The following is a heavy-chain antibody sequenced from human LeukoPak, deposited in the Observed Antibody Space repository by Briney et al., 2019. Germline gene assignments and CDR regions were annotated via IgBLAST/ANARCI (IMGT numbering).Heavy chain of an antibody. V-gene: IGHV3-23*01. CDR1: GFTFSSYS. CDR2: ISGSGNNT. J-gene: IGHJ3*02. CDR3: ASRQDAFDI. Sequence: PGGSLRLSCAASGFTFSSYSMSWVRQVPGKGLEWVSAISGSGNNTYYADSVMGRFTISRDNSKSTVYLQMNSLRPEDTAVYYCASRQDAFDIWGQGTMVTVSS.